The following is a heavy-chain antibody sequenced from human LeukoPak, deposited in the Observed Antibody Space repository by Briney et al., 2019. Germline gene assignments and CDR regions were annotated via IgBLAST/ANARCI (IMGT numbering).Heavy chain of an antibody. CDR2: INGDGSST. CDR3: LSGSYDY. Sequence: GGSLRLSCAASGFTFSSYWMHWVRQAPGRGLVWVSRINGDGSSTSYADSVKGRFTISRDNAKNTLYLQMNSLRAEDTAVYYCLSGSYDYWGQGTLVTVSS. V-gene: IGHV3-74*01. J-gene: IGHJ4*02. D-gene: IGHD1-26*01. CDR1: GFTFSSYW.